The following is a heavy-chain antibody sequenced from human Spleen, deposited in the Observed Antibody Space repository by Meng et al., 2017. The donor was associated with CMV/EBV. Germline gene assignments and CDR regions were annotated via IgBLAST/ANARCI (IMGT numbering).Heavy chain of an antibody. J-gene: IGHJ2*01. CDR2: ISVYNGNK. CDR1: YTFSNYG. CDR3: ARFAGSPFGGYSFFDL. D-gene: IGHD1-26*01. Sequence: YTFSNYGINCVRQAPGQGLEWLAWISVYNGNKKYAENLHGRVTLTTDTSTSTASMELRSLTSDDTGVYYCARFAGSPFGGYSFFDLWGRGTLVTVSS. V-gene: IGHV1-18*01.